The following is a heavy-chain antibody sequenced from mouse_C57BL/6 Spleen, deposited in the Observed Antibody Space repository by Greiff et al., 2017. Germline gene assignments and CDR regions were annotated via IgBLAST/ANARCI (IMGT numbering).Heavy chain of an antibody. CDR1: GYTFTSYT. CDR2: INPSSGYT. D-gene: IGHD2-5*01. CDR3: ASTYYSNYLCY. J-gene: IGHJ3*01. Sequence: VQLQQSGAELARPGASVKMSCKASGYTFTSYTMHWVKQRPGQGLEWIGYINPSSGYTKYNQKFKDKATLTADKSSSTAYMQLSSLTSEDSAVYYWASTYYSNYLCYWGKGALVTGSA. V-gene: IGHV1-4*01.